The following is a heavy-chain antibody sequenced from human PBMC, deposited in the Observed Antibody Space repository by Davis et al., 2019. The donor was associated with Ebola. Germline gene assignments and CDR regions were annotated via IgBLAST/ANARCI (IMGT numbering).Heavy chain of an antibody. Sequence: SVKVSCKVSGGTLSSYSISWVRLAPGQGLEWMGGTVPILGLTNYAQKFQGRLTIVADESTSTAFMELSGLRSDDTAVYFCARDGLMLPGVIDGFDIWGQGTKVTVSS. CDR2: TVPILGLT. D-gene: IGHD3-10*01. V-gene: IGHV1-69*10. CDR3: ARDGLMLPGVIDGFDI. J-gene: IGHJ3*02. CDR1: GGTLSSYS.